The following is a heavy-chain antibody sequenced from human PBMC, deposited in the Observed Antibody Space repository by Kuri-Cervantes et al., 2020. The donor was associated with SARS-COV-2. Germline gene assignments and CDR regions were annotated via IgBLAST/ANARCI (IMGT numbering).Heavy chain of an antibody. V-gene: IGHV4-59*08. CDR2: IYYSGST. J-gene: IGHJ4*02. CDR1: GGSISSYY. CDR3: ARYLQGAYRYYFDY. Sequence: GSLRLSCTVSGGSISSYYWSWIRQPPGKGLEWIGYIYYSGSTNYNPSLKSRVTISVDTSKNQFSLKLSSVTAADTAVYYCARYLQGAYRYYFDYWGQGTLVTVSS. D-gene: IGHD3-10*01.